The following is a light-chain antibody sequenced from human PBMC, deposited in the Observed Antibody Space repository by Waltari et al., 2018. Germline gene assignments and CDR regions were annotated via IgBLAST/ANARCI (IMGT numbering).Light chain of an antibody. CDR1: SSNIGTTS. CDR3: AAWDDSLSGSYV. Sequence: QSVLTQPPSASGTPGQRVTISCSGSSSNIGTTSVYWYQHLPGTAPKLLIYRTDQRPSGVPDRFFASKSGTSASLAISGLRSEDEADYYCAAWDDSLSGSYVFGTGTKVTVL. CDR2: RTD. J-gene: IGLJ1*01. V-gene: IGLV1-47*01.